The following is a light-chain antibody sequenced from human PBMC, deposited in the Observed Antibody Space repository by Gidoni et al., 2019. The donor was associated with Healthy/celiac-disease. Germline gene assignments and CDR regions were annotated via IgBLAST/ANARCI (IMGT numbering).Light chain of an antibody. V-gene: IGKV1-33*01. CDR2: DAS. CDR3: QQYDNPLPYT. Sequence: IHMTQSPASLSASVGDRVTITCQASQDISNYLNWYQQKPGKAPKLLIYDASNLETGVPSRCSGSGSGTDFTFTISSMQPEDIATYYCQQYDNPLPYTFGQGTKLEIK. J-gene: IGKJ2*01. CDR1: QDISNY.